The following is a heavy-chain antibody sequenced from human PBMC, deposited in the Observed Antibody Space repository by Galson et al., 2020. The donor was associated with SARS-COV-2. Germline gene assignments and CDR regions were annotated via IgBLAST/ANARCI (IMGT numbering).Heavy chain of an antibody. Sequence: GESLKISCAASGFTFSSYGMHWVRQAPGQGLEWVAVISYDGSNKYYADSVKGRFTISRDNSKNTLYLQMNSLRAEDTAVYYCAKDGGDYVSEGNYYYYGMDVWGQGTTVTVSS. D-gene: IGHD4-17*01. J-gene: IGHJ6*02. V-gene: IGHV3-30*18. CDR1: GFTFSSYG. CDR3: AKDGGDYVSEGNYYYYGMDV. CDR2: ISYDGSNK.